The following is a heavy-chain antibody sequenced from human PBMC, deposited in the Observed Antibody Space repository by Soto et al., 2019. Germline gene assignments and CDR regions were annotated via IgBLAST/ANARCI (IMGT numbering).Heavy chain of an antibody. CDR3: AKEIVAAAYAETSPFDF. V-gene: IGHV3-23*01. D-gene: IGHD2-15*01. CDR1: GFTFSSYA. Sequence: VQLLESGGGLVQPGGSLRLSCAASGFTFSSYAMGWVRQAPGKGLEWVSGIDGSGGDKSFADSVKGRFTSLGENSKTMLYLHMYGLRAEDTARYYCAKEIVAAAYAETSPFDFWGQGTLVTVSS. CDR2: IDGSGGDK. J-gene: IGHJ4*02.